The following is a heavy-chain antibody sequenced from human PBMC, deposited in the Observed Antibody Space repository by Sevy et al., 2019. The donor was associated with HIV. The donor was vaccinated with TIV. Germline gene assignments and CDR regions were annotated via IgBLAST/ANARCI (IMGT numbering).Heavy chain of an antibody. CDR2: LTWTSSGI. J-gene: IGHJ3*01. CDR3: ANGTMMAAMDIYAPFDA. V-gene: IGHV3-9*01. D-gene: IGHD6-25*01. CDR1: GFTFDDYG. Sequence: GGSLRLSCAASGFTFDDYGMHWVRQAPGKGLEWVSGLTWTSSGIAYADSVKGGFTVSRDNAKKFLYLQTSNLRTDDKALYYCANGTMMAAMDIYAPFDAWGQGTMVTVSS.